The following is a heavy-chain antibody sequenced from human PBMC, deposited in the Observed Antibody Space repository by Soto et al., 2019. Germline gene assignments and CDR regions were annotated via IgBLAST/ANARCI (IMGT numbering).Heavy chain of an antibody. CDR2: IDGSGYT. CDR1: GGSISSGYY. V-gene: IGHV4-31*03. Sequence: SETLSLTCSVSGGSISSGYYWSWIRQYPGKGLEWLGYIDGSGYTFYNPSLQSRLTLSMDTSKNQFSLKLSSATAADTAVYFCARKHAGFFYGIDYWGQGTLVTVSS. D-gene: IGHD3-3*01. J-gene: IGHJ4*02. CDR3: ARKHAGFFYGIDY.